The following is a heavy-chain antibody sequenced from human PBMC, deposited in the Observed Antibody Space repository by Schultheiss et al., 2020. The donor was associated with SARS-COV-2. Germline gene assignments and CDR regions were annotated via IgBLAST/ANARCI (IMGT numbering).Heavy chain of an antibody. CDR1: GFSFSKDD. CDR2: IRSSGRDI. CDR3: VRDRSWWTPYNCFDL. Sequence: GESLKISCAGSGFSFSKDDIHWVRQAPGKGLEFVASIRSSGRDIYYADSMQGRFTASRDNANNSLYLQMHSLRAEDTAVYYCVRDRSWWTPYNCFDLWGRGTLVTVSS. J-gene: IGHJ5*02. D-gene: IGHD2-15*01. V-gene: IGHV3-21*01.